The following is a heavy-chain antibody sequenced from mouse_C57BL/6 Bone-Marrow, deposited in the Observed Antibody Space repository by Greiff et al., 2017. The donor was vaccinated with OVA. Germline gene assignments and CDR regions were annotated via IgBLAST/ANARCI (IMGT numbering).Heavy chain of an antibody. CDR3: ARGITTVDGYFDG. CDR2: IHPSASDT. J-gene: IGHJ1*03. D-gene: IGHD1-1*01. Sequence: QVQLQQPGAELVKPGASVTVSCKASGYTFTSYWMHWVKPRPGPGLEWIGRIHPSASDTNYNQKFKGKATLTVDKSSSTAYMQLSSLTSEDSAVYDWARGITTVDGYFDGWGTGTTGTVAS. V-gene: IGHV1-74*01. CDR1: GYTFTSYW.